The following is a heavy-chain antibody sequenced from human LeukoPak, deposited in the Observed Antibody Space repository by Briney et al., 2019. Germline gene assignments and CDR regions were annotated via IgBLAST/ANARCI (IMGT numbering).Heavy chain of an antibody. CDR1: GGSIGTNTYY. CDR3: AKTPRLSHYYYYYMDV. CDR2: IYYSGRT. D-gene: IGHD4/OR15-4a*01. V-gene: IGHV4-39*01. J-gene: IGHJ6*03. Sequence: SETLSLTCTVSGGSIGTNTYYWGWIRQPPGKGLEWIGSIYYSGRTYYNPSLKSRVTISVDTSKNQFSLNLSSVIATDTAVYYCAKTPRLSHYYYYYMDVWGKGTTVTVSS.